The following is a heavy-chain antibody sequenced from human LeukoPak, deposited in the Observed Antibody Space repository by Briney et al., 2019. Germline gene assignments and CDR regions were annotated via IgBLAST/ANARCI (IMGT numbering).Heavy chain of an antibody. CDR2: IKQDGSEK. V-gene: IGHV3-7*02. Sequence: PGESLRLSCAASGFTFSNYWMTWVRQAPGKGLEWVANIKQDGSEKYYVDSVKGRFTISRDNAKNSLYLQMNSLRAEDTAVYYCATPTIVGRTPVDYWGQGTLVTVSS. D-gene: IGHD1-26*01. CDR1: GFTFSNYW. CDR3: ATPTIVGRTPVDY. J-gene: IGHJ4*02.